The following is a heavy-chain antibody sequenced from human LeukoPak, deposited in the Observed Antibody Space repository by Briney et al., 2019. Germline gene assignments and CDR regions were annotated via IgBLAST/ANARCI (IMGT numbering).Heavy chain of an antibody. CDR3: ARAWTPDIAVAGIFDS. CDR2: INTGNGNT. CDR1: GYTFTTYA. Sequence: ASVKVSCKAFGYTFTTYAIHWVRQAPGQSLEWMGWINTGNGNTKYSQNFQGRVTITRDTSASTAYMDLTSLRSEDTAVYYCARAWTPDIAVAGIFDSWGQGALVTVSS. V-gene: IGHV1-3*04. D-gene: IGHD6-19*01. J-gene: IGHJ4*02.